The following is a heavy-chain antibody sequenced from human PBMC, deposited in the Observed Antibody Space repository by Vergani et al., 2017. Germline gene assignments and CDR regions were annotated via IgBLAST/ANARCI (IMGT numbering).Heavy chain of an antibody. CDR3: ARQTLRLGEVSPFDY. J-gene: IGHJ4*02. CDR1: TDSVSNTFYY. Sequence: QVQLQESGPGLVKPSETLSLTCTVSTDSVSNTFYYWGWIRQTPGKGLEWIGSIYHSGSTYYNPSLKSRVTISVDTSKNQFSLKLSSVTAADTAVYYCARQTLRLGEVSPFDYWGQGTLVTVSS. V-gene: IGHV4-39*01. CDR2: IYHSGST. D-gene: IGHD3-16*02.